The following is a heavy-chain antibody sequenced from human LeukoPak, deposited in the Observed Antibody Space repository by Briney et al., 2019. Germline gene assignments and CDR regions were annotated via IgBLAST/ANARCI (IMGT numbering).Heavy chain of an antibody. CDR3: AIQRGGVNDPIDY. Sequence: ASVKVSCKASGYTFTSYYMHWVRQAPGQGLEWMGIINPSGGSTSYAQKFQGRVTMTRDMSTSTVYMELSSLRSEDTAVYYCAIQRGGVNDPIDYWGQGTLVTVSS. D-gene: IGHD3-16*01. V-gene: IGHV1-46*01. CDR2: INPSGGST. CDR1: GYTFTSYY. J-gene: IGHJ4*02.